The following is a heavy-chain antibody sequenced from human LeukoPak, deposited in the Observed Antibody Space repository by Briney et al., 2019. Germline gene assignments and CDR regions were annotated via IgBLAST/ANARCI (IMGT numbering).Heavy chain of an antibody. V-gene: IGHV3-30-3*01. D-gene: IGHD1-26*01. Sequence: GRSLRLSCAASGFTFSSYAMHWVRQAPGKGLEWVAVISYDGSNKYYADSVKGRFTISRDNSKNTLYLQMSSLRAEDTAVYYCARERGSLLFDYWGQGTLVTVSS. CDR2: ISYDGSNK. J-gene: IGHJ4*02. CDR3: ARERGSLLFDY. CDR1: GFTFSSYA.